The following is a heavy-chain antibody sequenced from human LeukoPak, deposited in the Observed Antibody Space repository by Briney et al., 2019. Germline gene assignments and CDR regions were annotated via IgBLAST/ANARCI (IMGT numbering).Heavy chain of an antibody. D-gene: IGHD6-13*01. CDR2: ISYDGSNK. CDR1: GFTFSSYG. J-gene: IGHJ4*02. Sequence: PGGSLRLSCAASGFTFSSYGMHWVRQAPGKGLEWVAVISYDGSNKYYADSVKGRFTISRDNSKNTLYLQMNSLRAEDTAVYYCAKDVEGYWSSSWLYWGQGALVTVSS. CDR3: AKDVEGYWSSSWLY. V-gene: IGHV3-30*18.